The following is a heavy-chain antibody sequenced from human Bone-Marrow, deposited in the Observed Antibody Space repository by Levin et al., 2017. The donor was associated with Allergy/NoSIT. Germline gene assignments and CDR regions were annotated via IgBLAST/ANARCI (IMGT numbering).Heavy chain of an antibody. CDR2: VYSTGTT. Sequence: SETLSLICSVSGGSVSSGSYYWTWIRQPPGQGLEYIGYVYSTGTTNSNPSLKSRVTISVDTSKNQFSLKLSSVTAADTAVYYCARVGEHLDPWGQGTLVIVSS. J-gene: IGHJ5*02. CDR1: GGSVSSGSYY. CDR3: ARVGEHLDP. V-gene: IGHV4-61*01. D-gene: IGHD1/OR15-1a*01.